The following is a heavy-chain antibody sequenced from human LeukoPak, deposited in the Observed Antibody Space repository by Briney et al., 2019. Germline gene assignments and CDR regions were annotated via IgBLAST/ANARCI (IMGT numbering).Heavy chain of an antibody. J-gene: IGHJ4*02. CDR2: ISDSGGST. CDR3: TRGVTIVPDY. CDR1: GFTFSSYA. Sequence: GGSLRLSCAASGFTFSSYAMNWVRQAPGKGLEWVSGISDSGGSTHYADSVKGRFTISRDNAKSSLYLQMNSLRVEDTAVYYCTRGVTIVPDYWGQGTLVTVSS. V-gene: IGHV3-23*01. D-gene: IGHD2-8*01.